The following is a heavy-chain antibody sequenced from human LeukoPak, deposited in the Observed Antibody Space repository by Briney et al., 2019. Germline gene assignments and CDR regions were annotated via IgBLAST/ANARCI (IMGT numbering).Heavy chain of an antibody. Sequence: SVKVSCKASGYTFTGYYMHWVRQAPGQGLEWMGWINPNSGGTNYAQKFQGRVTMTRDTSISTAYMELSRLRSDDTAVYYCAMGEVLAGYVFLHASYWGQGTLVTVSS. V-gene: IGHV1-2*02. CDR2: INPNSGGT. D-gene: IGHD5-12*01. CDR3: AMGEVLAGYVFLHASY. J-gene: IGHJ4*02. CDR1: GYTFTGYY.